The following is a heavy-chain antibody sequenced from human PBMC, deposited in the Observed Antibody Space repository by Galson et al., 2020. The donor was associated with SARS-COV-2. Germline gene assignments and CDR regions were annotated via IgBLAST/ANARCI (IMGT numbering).Heavy chain of an antibody. D-gene: IGHD3-22*01. CDR2: ISYDGSNK. CDR1: GFTFSSYG. Sequence: GGSLRLSCAASGFTFSSYGMHWVRQAPGQGLEWVAVISYDGSNKYYADSVKGRFTISRDNSKNTLYLQMNSLRAEDTAVYYCAKDYYDSSGFYMPWFDPWGQGTLVTVSS. CDR3: AKDYYDSSGFYMPWFDP. J-gene: IGHJ5*02. V-gene: IGHV3-30*18.